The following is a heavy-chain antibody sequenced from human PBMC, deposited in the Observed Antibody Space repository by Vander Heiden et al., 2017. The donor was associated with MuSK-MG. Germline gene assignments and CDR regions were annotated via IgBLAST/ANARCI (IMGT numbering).Heavy chain of an antibody. V-gene: IGHV3-23*01. CDR3: AKDVVGTGASDC. J-gene: IGHJ4*02. CDR2: ISPGCHST. CDR1: GFRFSSYD. Sequence: EVQLLESGGGLVQPGGSLRLSCAASGFRFSSYDLTWVRQGPGKGLEWVSTISPGCHSTNFAGAVKGRFSISRDSSDHTLSLQMTSLRAEDTAVYLCAKDVVGTGASDCLGQGTLVTVSS. D-gene: IGHD1-26*01.